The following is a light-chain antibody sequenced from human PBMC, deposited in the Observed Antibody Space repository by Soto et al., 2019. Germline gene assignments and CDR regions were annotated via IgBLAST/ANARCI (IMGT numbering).Light chain of an antibody. CDR3: QHYNSYSQA. Sequence: DIQMTQSPSTLSASVGDRVTITCRASQSISSWLAWYQQKPGKAPKLLISDAANLESGVPSRFSGSGSGTDFTLTISSLQPADFATYYCQHYNSYSQAFGQGTTVEIK. CDR1: QSISSW. V-gene: IGKV1-5*01. CDR2: DAA. J-gene: IGKJ1*01.